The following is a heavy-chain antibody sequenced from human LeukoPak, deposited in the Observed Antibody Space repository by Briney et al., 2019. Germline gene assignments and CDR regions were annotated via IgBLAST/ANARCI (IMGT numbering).Heavy chain of an antibody. CDR2: ISYSGSS. CDR1: GGSFSGYY. V-gene: IGHV4-34*01. CDR3: ARGRYWGATNIDY. J-gene: IGHJ4*02. Sequence: SETLSLTCAVPGGSFSGYYWRWSRQPPGKGLEWIGSISYSGSSYYNPSLKSRVTISVDTSKNQFSLKLSSVTAADTAVYYCARGRYWGATNIDYWGQGTLVTVSS. D-gene: IGHD1-26*01.